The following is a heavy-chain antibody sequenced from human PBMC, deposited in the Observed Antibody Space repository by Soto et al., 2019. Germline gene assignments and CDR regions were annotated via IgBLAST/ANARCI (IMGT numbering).Heavy chain of an antibody. J-gene: IGHJ4*02. Sequence: PGGSLRLSCAASGFTFSSYAMSWVRQAPGKGLEWVSAISGSGGSTYYADSVKGRFTISRDNSKNTLYLQMNSLRAEDTAVYYCAKDLPSTVTRVLGLFDYWGQGTLVTVSS. V-gene: IGHV3-23*01. D-gene: IGHD4-17*01. CDR3: AKDLPSTVTRVLGLFDY. CDR1: GFTFSSYA. CDR2: ISGSGGST.